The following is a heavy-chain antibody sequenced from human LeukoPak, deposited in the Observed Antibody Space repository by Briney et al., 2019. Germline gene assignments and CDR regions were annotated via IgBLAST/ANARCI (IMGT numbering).Heavy chain of an antibody. CDR1: GGSFSGYY. V-gene: IGHV4-34*09. Sequence: SETLSLTCAVYGGSFSGYYWSWIRQPPGKGLEWIGYIYYSGSTYYNPSLKSRVTISVDTSKNQFSLKLSSVTAADTAVYYCARVLWVNWFDPWGQGTLVTVSS. D-gene: IGHD2-2*01. J-gene: IGHJ5*02. CDR2: IYYSGST. CDR3: ARVLWVNWFDP.